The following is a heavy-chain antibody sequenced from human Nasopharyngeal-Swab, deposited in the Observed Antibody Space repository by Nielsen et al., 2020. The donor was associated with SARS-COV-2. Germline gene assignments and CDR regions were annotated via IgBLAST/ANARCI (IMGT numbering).Heavy chain of an antibody. V-gene: IGHV4-59*08. J-gene: IGHJ4*02. CDR1: GGSMSNFH. Sequence: SETLSLTCTVSGGSMSNFHWSWIRLSPGKGLEWIGYVYDSGSTKYNPSLNGRVTISVDTSKTYFSLKVRSVTAADTAVYFCARRLGLRAPFDYWGQGTLVTVSS. CDR3: ARRLGLRAPFDY. CDR2: VYDSGST. D-gene: IGHD5/OR15-5a*01.